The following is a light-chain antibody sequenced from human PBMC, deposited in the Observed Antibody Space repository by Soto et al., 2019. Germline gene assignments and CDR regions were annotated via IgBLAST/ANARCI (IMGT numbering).Light chain of an antibody. V-gene: IGKV1-5*03. CDR3: QLYEYYWT. J-gene: IGKJ1*01. CDR1: QNIGRS. CDR2: QAS. Sequence: DIQMTQSPSTLSASVGDRVTITCRASQNIGRSLAWYQQKPGKAPKVLIYQASSLDSGVPSRFSGSGSGTEFTLTSSHLQPDDFATYHCQLYEYYWTFGQGTKVDIK.